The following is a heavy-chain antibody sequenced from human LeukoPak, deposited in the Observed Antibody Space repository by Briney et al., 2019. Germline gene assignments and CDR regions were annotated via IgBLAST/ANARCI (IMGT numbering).Heavy chain of an antibody. J-gene: IGHJ1*01. Sequence: GGSLRLSRAASGFTFSDYYMSWIRQAPGKGLEWISYISSSGSTIYYADSVKGRFTISRDNAKNSLYLQTNSLRAEDTAVYYCARAAADTIGYFQHWGQGTLVTVSS. D-gene: IGHD6-13*01. CDR1: GFTFSDYY. CDR3: ARAAADTIGYFQH. V-gene: IGHV3-11*01. CDR2: ISSSGSTI.